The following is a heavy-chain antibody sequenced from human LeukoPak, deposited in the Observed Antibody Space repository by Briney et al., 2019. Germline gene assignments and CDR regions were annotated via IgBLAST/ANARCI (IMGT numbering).Heavy chain of an antibody. CDR3: ARDALGCCSITSCPHTPDY. CDR1: GFTFSSYG. CDR2: IRYDGSNK. J-gene: IGHJ4*02. D-gene: IGHD2-2*03. Sequence: GGSLRLSCGASGFTFSSYGMHWVRQAPGKGLEWVAFIRYDGSNKYYADSVKGRFTMSRDNSKNTLYLQMNSLRAEDTAVYYCARDALGCCSITSCPHTPDYWGQGTLVTVSS. V-gene: IGHV3-30*02.